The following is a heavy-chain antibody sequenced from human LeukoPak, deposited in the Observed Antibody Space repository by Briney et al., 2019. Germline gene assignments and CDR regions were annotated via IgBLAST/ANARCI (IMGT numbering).Heavy chain of an antibody. J-gene: IGHJ5*02. CDR3: ARVGSGSPRGSPLFDP. D-gene: IGHD3-10*01. V-gene: IGHV3-7*01. CDR2: IKQDGSEK. Sequence: GGSLRLSCAASGFTFSNYWMTWVRQAPGKGLEWVANIKQDGSEKYYVDSVKGRFTISRDNAKNSLYLQMNSLRAEDTAVYYCARVGSGSPRGSPLFDPWGQGTLVTVSS. CDR1: GFTFSNYW.